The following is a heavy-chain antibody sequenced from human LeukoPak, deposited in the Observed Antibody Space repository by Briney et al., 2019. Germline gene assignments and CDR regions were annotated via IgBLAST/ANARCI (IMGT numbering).Heavy chain of an antibody. CDR2: INPSGGST. V-gene: IGHV1-46*01. CDR1: GYTFTSYY. J-gene: IGHJ4*02. CDR3: ARELYCSSTSCYAPFDY. D-gene: IGHD2-2*01. Sequence: ASVKVSCKASGYTFTSYYMHWVRQAPGQGLEWMGIINPSGGSTSHAQKFQGRVTMTRDTSTSTVYMELSSLRSEDTAVYYCARELYCSSTSCYAPFDYWGQGTLVTVSS.